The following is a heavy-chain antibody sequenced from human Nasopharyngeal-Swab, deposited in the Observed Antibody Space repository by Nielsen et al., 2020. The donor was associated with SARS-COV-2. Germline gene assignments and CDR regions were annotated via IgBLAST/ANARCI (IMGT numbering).Heavy chain of an antibody. CDR1: GYSFTSYW. CDR3: ARDGLWELRRWYFDL. V-gene: IGHV5-10-1*01. Sequence: GESLKISCKGSGYSFTSYWISWVRQMPGKGLEWMGRIDPHDSYPNYRPSFQCHVTISADKSISTASLQWSSLKASDTAMYDCARDGLWELRRWYFDLWGRGTLVTVSS. D-gene: IGHD1-26*01. J-gene: IGHJ2*01. CDR2: IDPHDSYP.